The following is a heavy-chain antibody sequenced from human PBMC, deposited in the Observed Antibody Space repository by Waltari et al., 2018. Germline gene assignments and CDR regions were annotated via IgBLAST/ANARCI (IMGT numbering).Heavy chain of an antibody. CDR3: AREGDDAFDI. CDR2: IYYSGST. CDR1: GGSISSYY. V-gene: IGHV4-59*01. J-gene: IGHJ3*02. Sequence: QVQLQESGPGLVKPSETLSLTCTVPGGSISSYYWSWIRQPPGKGLEWIGYIYYSGSTNYNPSLKSRVTISVDTSKNQFSLKLSSVTAADTAVYYCAREGDDAFDIWGQGTMVTVSS. D-gene: IGHD3-16*01.